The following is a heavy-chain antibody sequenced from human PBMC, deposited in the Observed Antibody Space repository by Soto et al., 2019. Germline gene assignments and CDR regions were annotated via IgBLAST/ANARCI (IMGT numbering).Heavy chain of an antibody. V-gene: IGHV3-23*01. CDR3: AYSSTPFDY. CDR2: ISGSGGST. CDR1: GFTYSTYA. D-gene: IGHD6-13*01. J-gene: IGHJ4*02. Sequence: LKISCAASGFTYSTYAMCSVRQAPGKGLEWASAISGSGGSTYYADSVKGRFTISRDNSKNTLYLQMNSLRAEDTAVYYCAYSSTPFDYWRQGTLDTVSS.